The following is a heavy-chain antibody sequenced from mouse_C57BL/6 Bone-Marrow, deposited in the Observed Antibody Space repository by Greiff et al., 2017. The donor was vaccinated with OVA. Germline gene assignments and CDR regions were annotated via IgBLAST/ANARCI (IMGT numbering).Heavy chain of an antibody. CDR3: TRSYYYGSSQYYFDY. D-gene: IGHD1-1*01. CDR2: IYPGNSDT. CDR1: GYTFTSYW. V-gene: IGHV1-5*01. J-gene: IGHJ2*01. Sequence: EVQLQQSGTVLARPGASVKMSCKPSGYTFTSYWMHWVKQRPGQGLEWIGAIYPGNSDTSYNQKFKGKAKLTAVTSASTAYMELSSLTNEDSAVYYCTRSYYYGSSQYYFDYWGQGTTLTVSS.